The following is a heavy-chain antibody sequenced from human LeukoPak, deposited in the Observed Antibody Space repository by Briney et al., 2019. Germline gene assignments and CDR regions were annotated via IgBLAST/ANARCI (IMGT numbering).Heavy chain of an antibody. V-gene: IGHV3-23*01. Sequence: PGGSLRLSCAASGFSFSHVWMHWVRQAPGKGLEWVSSLISSGAVTYYADSVKGRFTISRDNSKNTVHLQMDSLRAEDSAVYYCAPGSSSWAFDYWGQGTLVTVSS. CDR3: APGSSSWAFDY. CDR2: LISSGAVT. J-gene: IGHJ4*02. D-gene: IGHD6-13*01. CDR1: GFSFSHVW.